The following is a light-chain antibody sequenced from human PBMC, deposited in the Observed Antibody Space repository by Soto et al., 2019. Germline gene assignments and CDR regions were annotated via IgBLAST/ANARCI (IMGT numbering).Light chain of an antibody. CDR3: QQREHWHTIT. J-gene: IGKJ5*01. V-gene: IGKV3-15*01. CDR2: GAS. Sequence: EILLTQSPATLSLSPGERATLSCWASQSVSSKLAWYQQKPGQAPRLLIYGASTRATGIPARFSGSGSGTEFTLTISSLKSEDFAVYYCQQREHWHTITFGHGTRLEIK. CDR1: QSVSSK.